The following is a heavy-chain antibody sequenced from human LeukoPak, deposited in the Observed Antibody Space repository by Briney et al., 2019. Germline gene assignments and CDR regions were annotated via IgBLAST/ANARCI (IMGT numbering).Heavy chain of an antibody. CDR3: IRDFRSADL. CDR1: GFTFSSYA. J-gene: IGHJ5*02. V-gene: IGHV3-30*04. Sequence: GGSLRLSCAASGFTFSSYAMHWVRQAPGKGLEWVAVISCDGSNKYYADSVKGRFTISRDNAKNTVYLEMNSLSVEDTATYYCIRDFRSADLWGQGTLVTVTS. CDR2: ISCDGSNK.